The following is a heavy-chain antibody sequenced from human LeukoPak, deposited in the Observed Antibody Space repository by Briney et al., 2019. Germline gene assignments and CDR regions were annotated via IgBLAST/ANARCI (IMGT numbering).Heavy chain of an antibody. D-gene: IGHD3-22*01. CDR1: GFTFSSYS. CDR2: IISSSSYI. J-gene: IGHJ4*02. Sequence: GGSLRLSCAASGFTFSSYSMNWVRQAPGKGLEWVSSIISSSSYIYYADSVKGRFTISRDNAKNSLYLQMNSLRAEDTAVYYCARGGYYDSSGYYEKPLDYWGQGTLVTVSS. V-gene: IGHV3-21*01. CDR3: ARGGYYDSSGYYEKPLDY.